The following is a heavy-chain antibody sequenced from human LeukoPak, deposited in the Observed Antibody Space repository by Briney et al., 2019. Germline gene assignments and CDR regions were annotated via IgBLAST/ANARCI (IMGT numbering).Heavy chain of an antibody. J-gene: IGHJ4*02. CDR1: GFTVSSNY. Sequence: GGSLRLSCAASGFTVSSNYMSWVRQAPGKGLEWVAVISYDGSNKYYADSVKGRFTISRDNSKNTLYLQMNSLRAEDTAVYYCAKDTDDSSGYYWGQGTLVTVSS. CDR2: ISYDGSNK. D-gene: IGHD3-22*01. CDR3: AKDTDDSSGYY. V-gene: IGHV3-30*18.